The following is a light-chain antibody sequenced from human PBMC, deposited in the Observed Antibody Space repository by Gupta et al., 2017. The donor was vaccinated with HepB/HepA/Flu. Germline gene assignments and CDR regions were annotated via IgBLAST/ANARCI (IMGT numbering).Light chain of an antibody. Sequence: PGERATLSCRASQSVSSCLAWYQQEPGQAPRLLIYDSSNRATGIPARCSGSGSGKDFTRISSSLEHEVVAYYCLQQRSNCLCTFGHGTKVDIK. V-gene: IGKV3-11*01. CDR2: DSS. CDR3: QQRSNCLCT. CDR1: QSVSSC. J-gene: IGKJ3*01.